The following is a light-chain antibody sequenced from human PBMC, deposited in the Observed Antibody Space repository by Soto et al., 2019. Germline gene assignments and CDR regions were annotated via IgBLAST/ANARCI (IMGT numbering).Light chain of an antibody. Sequence: PGERATLSCRASQSVRSGYFAWYQQKPGQAPRLLIYDASNRATGIPARFSGSGSGTDFTLTISSLEPEDFAVYYCQQRSNWPPTFGQGTRLEIK. CDR2: DAS. CDR3: QQRSNWPPT. V-gene: IGKV3-11*01. CDR1: QSVRSGY. J-gene: IGKJ5*01.